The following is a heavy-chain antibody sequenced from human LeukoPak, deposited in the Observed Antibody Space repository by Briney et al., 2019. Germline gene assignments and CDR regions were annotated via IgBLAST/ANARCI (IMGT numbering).Heavy chain of an antibody. CDR1: GVSISSSGYY. D-gene: IGHD2-21*02. Sequence: KTSETLSLTCTVSGVSISSSGYYWGWIRQPPGKGLEWIGSIYYSGSTYYSPSLKSRVTISVDTSKNQFSLTLSSVTAADTAVYYCARHRSEHIVVVTATHFDYWGQGTLVTVSS. V-gene: IGHV4-39*01. CDR2: IYYSGST. CDR3: ARHRSEHIVVVTATHFDY. J-gene: IGHJ4*02.